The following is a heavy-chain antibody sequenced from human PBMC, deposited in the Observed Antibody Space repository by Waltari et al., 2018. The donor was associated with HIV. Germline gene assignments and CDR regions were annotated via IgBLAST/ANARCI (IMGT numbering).Heavy chain of an antibody. Sequence: DVKVVESGGALVKPGGSLRLSCETSGFSLSDHSINWVRQAPGKGMEWIAYIKNRRGDTFYADAVKGRFTISRDSAKDSIYLQMNSLRGEDTAVYYCARDPSYFDFWSGYSDVWGQGTTVTVSS. CDR1: GFSLSDHS. J-gene: IGHJ6*02. CDR3: ARDPSYFDFWSGYSDV. D-gene: IGHD3-3*01. CDR2: IKNRRGDT. V-gene: IGHV3-21*05.